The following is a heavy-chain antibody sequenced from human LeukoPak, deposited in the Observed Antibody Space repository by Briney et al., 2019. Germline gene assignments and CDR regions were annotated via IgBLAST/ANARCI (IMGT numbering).Heavy chain of an antibody. Sequence: GGSLRLSCTVSGITFSNHEMTWVRQAPGKGLEWVSHISSSGSDIYYADSVKGRFTISRDNAEGSLYLQMNSLTSDDTALYYCASDPRPSGGGPLDYWGQGTLVTVSS. J-gene: IGHJ4*02. CDR2: ISSSGSDI. D-gene: IGHD2-15*01. CDR1: GITFSNHE. V-gene: IGHV3-48*03. CDR3: ASDPRPSGGGPLDY.